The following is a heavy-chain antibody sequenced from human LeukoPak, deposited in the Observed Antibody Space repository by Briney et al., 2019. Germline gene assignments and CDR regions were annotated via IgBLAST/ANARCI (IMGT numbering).Heavy chain of an antibody. V-gene: IGHV1-46*01. CDR2: INPSDGST. Sequence: GASVKVSCKASVYIFTSYYMHWVRQAPGQGLEWMGIINPSDGSTNYAQKFQGRVTMTRDTSTGTAYMELRSLRSDDTAVYYCARGSRIMTTWHRGEYFQHWGQGTLVTVSS. CDR3: ARGSRIMTTWHRGEYFQH. D-gene: IGHD4-17*01. J-gene: IGHJ1*01. CDR1: VYIFTSYY.